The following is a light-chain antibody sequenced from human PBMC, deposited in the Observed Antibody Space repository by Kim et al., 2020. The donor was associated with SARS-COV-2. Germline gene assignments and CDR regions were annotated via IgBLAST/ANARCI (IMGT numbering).Light chain of an antibody. Sequence: SQGERATLSCRASQNVRANYLAWYQQKPGQAPRLLIYGASSRATGIPDRFSGSGSGTDFTLTISRLEPEDFAVYYCQHYGSSPPFTFGQGTKLEI. CDR2: GAS. J-gene: IGKJ2*01. CDR1: QNVRANY. CDR3: QHYGSSPPFT. V-gene: IGKV3-20*01.